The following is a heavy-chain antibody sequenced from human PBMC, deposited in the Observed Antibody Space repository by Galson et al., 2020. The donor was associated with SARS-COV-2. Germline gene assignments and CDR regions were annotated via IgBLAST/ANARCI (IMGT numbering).Heavy chain of an antibody. CDR1: GLIVSSSY. J-gene: IGHJ6*02. D-gene: IGHD6-6*01. CDR3: ARRMTSSWGMDV. Sequence: GGSLRLSCAASGLIVSSSYMSWVRQAPGKGMAWVSILYLGGNTYYADSVKGRFTISRDNSKTTLYLQMNSLRPEDTAVYFCARRMTSSWGMDVWGQGTTVTVSS. CDR2: LYLGGNT. V-gene: IGHV3-66*02.